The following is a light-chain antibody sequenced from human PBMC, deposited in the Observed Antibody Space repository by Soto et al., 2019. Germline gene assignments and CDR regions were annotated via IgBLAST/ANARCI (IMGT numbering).Light chain of an antibody. Sequence: QPVLTQSPSASASLGASAKLTCTLGSGHSDYPIVWHQQQPEKGPRFLMRVNSDSSHSTGDGIPDRFSGSSSGAERYLIISSLQSEDETDYYCQTWATGTVIFGGGTKVTVL. CDR2: VNSDSSH. CDR3: QTWATGTVI. CDR1: SGHSDYP. J-gene: IGLJ2*01. V-gene: IGLV4-69*01.